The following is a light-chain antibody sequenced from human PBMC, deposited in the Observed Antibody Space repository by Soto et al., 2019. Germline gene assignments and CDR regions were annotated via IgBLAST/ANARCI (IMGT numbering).Light chain of an antibody. J-gene: IGLJ1*01. V-gene: IGLV2-8*01. CDR3: SSYAGNNFYV. Sequence: QSVPTQPPSASGSPGQSVTISCTGTSSDVGGYNYVSWYQQHPGKAPKLMIYEVSKRPSGVPDRFSGSKSGNTASLTVSGLQAEDEADYYCSSYAGNNFYVFGTGTKLTVL. CDR2: EVS. CDR1: SSDVGGYNY.